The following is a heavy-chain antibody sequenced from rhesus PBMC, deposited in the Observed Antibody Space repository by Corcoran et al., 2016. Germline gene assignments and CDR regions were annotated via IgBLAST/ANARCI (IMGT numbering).Heavy chain of an antibody. Sequence: QVQLQESGPGVVKPSETLSLTCAVSGGSISDSYRWSWIRQPPGKGLEWIGYIYGSSTSTNYNPSLQSRVTISKDTSNNQFSLKLSSVTAADTAVYYCARVYGSSYLGSFDYWGQGVLVTVSS. CDR3: ARVYGSSYLGSFDY. CDR1: GGSISDSYR. CDR2: IYGSSTST. J-gene: IGHJ4*01. D-gene: IGHD4-29*01. V-gene: IGHV4S10*01.